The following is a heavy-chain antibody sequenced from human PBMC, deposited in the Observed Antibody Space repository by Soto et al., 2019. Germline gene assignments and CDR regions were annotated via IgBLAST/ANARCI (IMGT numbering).Heavy chain of an antibody. J-gene: IGHJ6*02. CDR1: GYTLTELS. D-gene: IGHD1-7*01. V-gene: IGHV1-24*01. Sequence: QVPLVQSGAEVKKPGASVKVSCKVSGYTLTELSIHWVRQAPGKGLQWMGGFDPEDGETIYAQKFQGRLTLTEDASTDTAYMELSSLRFEDTAVYYCATVPPSVTVTTTPSHYSYHGLDVWGQGTTVTVSS. CDR3: ATVPPSVTVTTTPSHYSYHGLDV. CDR2: FDPEDGET.